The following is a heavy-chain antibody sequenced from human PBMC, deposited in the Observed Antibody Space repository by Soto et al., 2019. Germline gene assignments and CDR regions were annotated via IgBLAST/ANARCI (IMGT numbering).Heavy chain of an antibody. V-gene: IGHV3-53*04. D-gene: IGHD5-18*01. CDR1: GFTVSSNY. J-gene: IGHJ6*02. CDR3: ASGLTAGAYYYYYGMDV. Sequence: EVQLVESGGGLVQPGGSLRLSCAASGFTVSSNYMSWVRQAPGKGLEWVSVIYSGGSTYYADSVKGRFTISRHNSANXXYLQMNSLRAEDTAVYYCASGLTAGAYYYYYGMDVWGQGTTVTVSS. CDR2: IYSGGST.